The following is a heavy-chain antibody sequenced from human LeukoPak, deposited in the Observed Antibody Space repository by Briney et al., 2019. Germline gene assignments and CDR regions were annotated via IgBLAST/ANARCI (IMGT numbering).Heavy chain of an antibody. Sequence: ASVKVSCKASGYTFTSYGISWVRQAPGQGLEWMGWISAYNGNTNYAQKLQGRVTMTTDTSTSTAYMELRSLRSDDTAVYYCARDRRLSDYARTNWFDPWGQGTLVTVSS. CDR2: ISAYNGNT. V-gene: IGHV1-18*01. CDR1: GYTFTSYG. D-gene: IGHD4-17*01. J-gene: IGHJ5*02. CDR3: ARDRRLSDYARTNWFDP.